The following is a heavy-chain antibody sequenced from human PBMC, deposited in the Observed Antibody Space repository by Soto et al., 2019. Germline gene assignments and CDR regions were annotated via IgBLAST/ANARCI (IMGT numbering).Heavy chain of an antibody. Sequence: SETLSLTCTVSGGSISSGGYYWSWIRQHPGKGLEWIGYIYYSGSTYYNPSLKSRVTISVDTSKNQFSLKLSSVTAADTAVYYCVRVFGMATISCWGQGTLVTVSS. CDR1: GGSISSGGYY. D-gene: IGHD5-12*01. CDR3: VRVFGMATISC. V-gene: IGHV4-31*03. J-gene: IGHJ4*02. CDR2: IYYSGST.